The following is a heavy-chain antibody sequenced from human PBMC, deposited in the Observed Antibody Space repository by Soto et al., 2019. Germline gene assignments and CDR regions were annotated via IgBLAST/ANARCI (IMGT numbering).Heavy chain of an antibody. CDR3: ARGLRYFDY. CDR1: GASFISSY. Sequence: VQLQESGPGLVKPSETLSLTCTVSGASFISSYWSWIRQPPGKGLEWIGYIYYSGSTNYNPSLKSLVTISVDTSKNQFSLKLSSVTAADTAVYYCARGLRYFDYWGQVTLVTVSS. J-gene: IGHJ4*02. D-gene: IGHD4-17*01. V-gene: IGHV4-59*01. CDR2: IYYSGST.